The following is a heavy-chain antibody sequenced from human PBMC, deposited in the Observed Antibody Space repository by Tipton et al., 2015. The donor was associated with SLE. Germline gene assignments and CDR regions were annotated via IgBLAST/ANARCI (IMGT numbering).Heavy chain of an antibody. J-gene: IGHJ4*02. V-gene: IGHV4-59*01. D-gene: IGHD2-2*01. CDR2: IYSSGST. Sequence: TLSLTCHVSGGSLSNYYWTWIRQRPGKGLEWIGYIYSSGSTTYNPSLKSRLTISLDTSDNQFSLRLSSVTAADTAVYFCGRVRPTRQADQWGQGALVTVSS. CDR3: GRVRPTRQADQ. CDR1: GGSLSNYY.